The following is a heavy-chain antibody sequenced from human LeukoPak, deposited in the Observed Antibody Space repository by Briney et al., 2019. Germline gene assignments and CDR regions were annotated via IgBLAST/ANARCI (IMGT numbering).Heavy chain of an antibody. J-gene: IGHJ4*02. CDR2: INSDGSST. Sequence: PGGSLRLSCAASGFTFSSYWMHWVRQAPGKGLVWVSRINSDGSSTSYADSVKGRFTISRDNAKNTLYLQMNSLRAEDTAVYYSARALGFWSGYLYYFDYWGQGTLVTVSS. D-gene: IGHD3-3*01. CDR3: ARALGFWSGYLYYFDY. V-gene: IGHV3-74*01. CDR1: GFTFSSYW.